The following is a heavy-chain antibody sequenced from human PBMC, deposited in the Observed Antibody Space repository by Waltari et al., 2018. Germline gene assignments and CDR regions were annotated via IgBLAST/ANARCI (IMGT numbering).Heavy chain of an antibody. CDR1: GFTFSNFG. CDR2: IWFDGSDK. Sequence: QVNLVESGGGVVQPGGSRRLCCAPSGFTFSNFGMHWVRQAPGKGLEWVALIWFDGSDKFYADSVRGRFTISRDNSARTLYLDMDSLRLDDTAMYYCAKDAFGNTYLDFWGQGTLVTVSS. V-gene: IGHV3-30*02. D-gene: IGHD2-2*02. J-gene: IGHJ4*02. CDR3: AKDAFGNTYLDF.